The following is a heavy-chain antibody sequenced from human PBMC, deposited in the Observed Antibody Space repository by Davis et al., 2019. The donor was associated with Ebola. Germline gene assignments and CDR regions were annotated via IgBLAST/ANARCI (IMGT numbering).Heavy chain of an antibody. CDR3: ARARAYNWFDP. J-gene: IGHJ5*02. CDR1: GDSITSSSHA. V-gene: IGHV4-39*07. CDR2: INHSGST. Sequence: SETLSLTCSVSGDSITSSSHAWGWIRQPPGKGLEWIGEINHSGSTNYNPSLKSRVTISVDTSKNQFSLKLSSVTAADTAVYYCARARAYNWFDPWGQGTLVTVSS.